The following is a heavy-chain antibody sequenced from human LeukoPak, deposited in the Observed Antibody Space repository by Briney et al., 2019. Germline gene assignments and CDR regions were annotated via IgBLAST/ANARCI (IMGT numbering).Heavy chain of an antibody. Sequence: ASVKVSCKASGYTFTGYYMHWVRQAPGQGLEWMGWINPNSGGTNYAQKFQGRVTMTRDTSISTAYMELSRLRSDDTAVYYCASVDYGDYGWWFDPWGQGTLVTVSS. CDR3: ASVDYGDYGWWFDP. J-gene: IGHJ5*02. D-gene: IGHD4-17*01. V-gene: IGHV1-2*02. CDR2: INPNSGGT. CDR1: GYTFTGYY.